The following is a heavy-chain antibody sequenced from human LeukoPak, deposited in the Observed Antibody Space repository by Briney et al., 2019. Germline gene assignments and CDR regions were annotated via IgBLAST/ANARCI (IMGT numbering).Heavy chain of an antibody. CDR3: ARASYSSSWYGGYYYYMDV. CDR1: GGTFSSYA. Sequence: ASVKVSCKASGGTFSSYAISWVRQAPGQGLGWMGGIIPFFGTANYAQKFQGRVTITTDESTSTAYMELSSLRSEDTAVYYCARASYSSSWYGGYYYYMDVWGKGTTVTVSS. V-gene: IGHV1-69*05. D-gene: IGHD6-13*01. CDR2: IIPFFGTA. J-gene: IGHJ6*03.